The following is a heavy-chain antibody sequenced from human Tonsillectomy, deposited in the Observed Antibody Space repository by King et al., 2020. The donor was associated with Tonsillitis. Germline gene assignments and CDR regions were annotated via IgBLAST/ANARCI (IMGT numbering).Heavy chain of an antibody. D-gene: IGHD3-16*01. CDR1: GFTFSNYA. CDR3: AQVIAREYSAYVSSWDYYYYMGV. Sequence: VQLVESGGGLVQPGGSLRLSCAASGFTFSNYAMNWVRQAPGKGLEWVSVMSGRGVGTYYADSVKGRFTISRDNSNNTLYLQMGSLRAEDTAVYYRAQVIAREYSAYVSSWDYYYYMGVWGKGTTVTVSS. J-gene: IGHJ6*03. CDR2: MSGRGVGT. V-gene: IGHV3-23*04.